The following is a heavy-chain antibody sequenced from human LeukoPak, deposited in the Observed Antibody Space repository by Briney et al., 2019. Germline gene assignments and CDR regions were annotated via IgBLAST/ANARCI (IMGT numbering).Heavy chain of an antibody. CDR2: IFQSGDT. V-gene: IGHV4-30-2*01. CDR3: AKDNGEYNWNLYFDY. J-gene: IGHJ4*02. CDR1: GGSISSGGYS. Sequence: PSQTLSLTCGVSGGSISSGGYSWSWIRQPPGKGLEWIGYIFQSGDTFYNPSLKTRVTISVDRSKNHFSLELTSVTAADTAVYYCAKDNGEYNWNLYFDYWGQGTLVTVSS. D-gene: IGHD1-20*01.